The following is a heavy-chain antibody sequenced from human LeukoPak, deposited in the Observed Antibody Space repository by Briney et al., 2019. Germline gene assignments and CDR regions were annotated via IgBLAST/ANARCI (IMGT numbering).Heavy chain of an antibody. CDR3: AREENGVLAY. CDR1: GFTFNSYW. J-gene: IGHJ4*02. D-gene: IGHD2-8*01. CDR2: IKQDGSEK. V-gene: IGHV3-7*01. Sequence: GGSLRLSCAASGFTFNSYWMSWVRQAPGKGLEWVANIKQDGSEKYYVDSVKGRFTISRDNAKNSLYLQMNSLRAEDTAVYYCAREENGVLAYWGQGTLVTVSS.